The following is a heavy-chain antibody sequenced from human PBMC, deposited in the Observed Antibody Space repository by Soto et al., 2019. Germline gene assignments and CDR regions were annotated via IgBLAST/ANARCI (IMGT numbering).Heavy chain of an antibody. J-gene: IGHJ4*02. D-gene: IGHD5-18*01. CDR2: VNGGNGET. Sequence: QVHLVQSGAEVKKPGASVKVSCKASGYTFTNYAMHWVRQAPGQRLEYMGWVNGGNGETKYSQKFQGTVTFTRDTSASKAYLELSSLRSEDTALYYCATLNPVGYKYDLAYDNWGQGTLVTVSS. CDR1: GYTFTNYA. CDR3: ATLNPVGYKYDLAYDN. V-gene: IGHV1-3*01.